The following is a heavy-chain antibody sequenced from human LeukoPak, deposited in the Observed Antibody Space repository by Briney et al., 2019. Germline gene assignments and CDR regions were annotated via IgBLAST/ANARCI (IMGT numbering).Heavy chain of an antibody. J-gene: IGHJ4*02. CDR2: IKQDGSEK. CDR1: GFTFSSYW. Sequence: GGSLRLSCAASGFTFSSYWMSWVRQAPGKGLEWVANIKQDGSEKCYVDSVKGRFTISRDNAKNSLYLQMNSLRAEDTAVYYCAAGIRSSGWLQFDYWGQGTLVTVSS. V-gene: IGHV3-7*05. D-gene: IGHD6-19*01. CDR3: AAGIRSSGWLQFDY.